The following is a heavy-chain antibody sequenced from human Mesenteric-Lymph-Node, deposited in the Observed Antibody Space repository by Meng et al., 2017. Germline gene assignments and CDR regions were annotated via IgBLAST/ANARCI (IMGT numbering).Heavy chain of an antibody. V-gene: IGHV3-48*04. J-gene: IGHJ3*02. CDR3: ARQLGYCSGTSCYMYAFEI. Sequence: GESLKISCAASGFTFSSYAMHWVRQAPGKGLEWVSYISSSGSTIYYADSVKGRFTISRDNAKNSLYLQMNSLRAEDTAVYYCARQLGYCSGTSCYMYAFEIWGQGTMVTVSS. CDR1: GFTFSSYA. D-gene: IGHD2-2*02. CDR2: ISSSGSTI.